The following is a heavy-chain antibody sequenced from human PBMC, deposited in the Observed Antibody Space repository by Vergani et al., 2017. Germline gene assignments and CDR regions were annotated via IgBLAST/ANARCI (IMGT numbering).Heavy chain of an antibody. J-gene: IGHJ5*02. CDR3: ARAPSDMVVVVAAHWFDP. Sequence: EVQLVESGGGLVQPGRSLRLSCAASGFTFSSYWMSWVRQAPGKGLEWVANIKQDGSEKYYVASVKGRFTISRDNAKNSLYLQMHSLRAEYTAVYYCARAPSDMVVVVAAHWFDPWGQGTLVTVSS. CDR2: IKQDGSEK. CDR1: GFTFSSYW. D-gene: IGHD2-15*01. V-gene: IGHV3-7*01.